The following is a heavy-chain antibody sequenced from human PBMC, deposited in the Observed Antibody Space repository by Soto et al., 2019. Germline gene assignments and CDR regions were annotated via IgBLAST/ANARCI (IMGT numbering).Heavy chain of an antibody. V-gene: IGHV3-33*01. CDR1: GFTFSTYA. CDR3: ARDINCSGGTCRHSDY. Sequence: GGSLRLSCAASGFTFSTYAMHWVRQAPGKGLEWVAVIWYDGSDKYYGDSVKGRFTISRDNSKNTLYLQMNSLRAEDTAVYYCARDINCSGGTCRHSDYWGRGTLVTVSS. J-gene: IGHJ4*02. CDR2: IWYDGSDK. D-gene: IGHD2-15*01.